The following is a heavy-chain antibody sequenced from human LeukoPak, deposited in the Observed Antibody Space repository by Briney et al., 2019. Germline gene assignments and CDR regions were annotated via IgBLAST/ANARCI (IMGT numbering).Heavy chain of an antibody. V-gene: IGHV4-38-2*01. CDR2: IYHSGST. CDR3: ARPAYAEYSSSWWAY. D-gene: IGHD6-6*01. CDR1: GYSISSGYY. J-gene: IGHJ4*02. Sequence: PSETLSLTCVVSGYSISSGYYWGWIRQPPGKGLEWIGSIYHSGSTYYHPSLKSRVTISVDTSKNQFSLKLRSVTAADTAVYYCARPAYAEYSSSWWAYWGQGTLVTASS.